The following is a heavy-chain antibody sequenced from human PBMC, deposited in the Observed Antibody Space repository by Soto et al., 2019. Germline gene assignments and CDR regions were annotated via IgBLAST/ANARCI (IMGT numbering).Heavy chain of an antibody. CDR1: GFTFSDYY. CDR2: ISSSGSTI. V-gene: IGHV3-11*01. Sequence: GSLRLSCAASGFTFSDYYMSWIRQAPGKGLEWVSYISSSGSTIYYADSVKGRFTISRDNAKNSLYLQMNSLRAEDTAVYYCARAQLFSYYYYYGMDVWGQGTTVTVSS. D-gene: IGHD3-10*01. CDR3: ARAQLFSYYYYYGMDV. J-gene: IGHJ6*02.